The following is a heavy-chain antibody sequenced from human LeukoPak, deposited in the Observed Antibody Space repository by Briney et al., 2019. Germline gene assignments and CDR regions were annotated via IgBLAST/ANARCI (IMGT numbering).Heavy chain of an antibody. CDR1: GFTVSSNY. J-gene: IGHJ4*02. D-gene: IGHD5-12*01. V-gene: IGHV4-34*01. Sequence: GSLRLSCAASGFTVSSNYMSWIRQPPGKGLEWIGEMNHSGSTNYNPSLKSRVTIPVDTSKNQFSLKLTSVTAADTAVYYCARGGGYDSSRYWGQGTLVTVSS. CDR3: ARGGGYDSSRY. CDR2: MNHSGST.